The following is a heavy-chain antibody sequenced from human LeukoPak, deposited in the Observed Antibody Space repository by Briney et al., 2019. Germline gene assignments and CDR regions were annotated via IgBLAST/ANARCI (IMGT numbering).Heavy chain of an antibody. CDR3: ATLYGGGYFDY. V-gene: IGHV4-4*07. J-gene: IGHJ4*02. Sequence: LETLSLTCTVSGGSISSYYWSWIRQPAGKGLEWIGRIYTSGSTNYNPSLKSRVTISGNKSKNQSSLKLSSVTAADTAVYYCATLYGGGYFDYWGQGTLVTVSS. D-gene: IGHD3-10*02. CDR2: IYTSGST. CDR1: GGSISSYY.